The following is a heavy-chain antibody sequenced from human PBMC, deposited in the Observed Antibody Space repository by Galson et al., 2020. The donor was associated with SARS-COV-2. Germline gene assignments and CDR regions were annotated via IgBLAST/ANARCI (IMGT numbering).Heavy chain of an antibody. CDR1: GFAFSSYS. Sequence: GESLKISCAASGFAFSSYSMNWVRQAPGKGLEWVSSISSSSSYIYYADSVKGRFTISRDNAKNSLYLQMNSLRAEDTAVYYCARDLYYDILTGYWDYWGQGTLVTVSS. CDR3: ARDLYYDILTGYWDY. V-gene: IGHV3-21*01. D-gene: IGHD3-9*01. J-gene: IGHJ4*02. CDR2: ISSSSSYI.